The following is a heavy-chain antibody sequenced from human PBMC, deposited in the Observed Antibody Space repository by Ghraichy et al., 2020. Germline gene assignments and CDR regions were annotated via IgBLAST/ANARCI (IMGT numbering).Heavy chain of an antibody. Sequence: LTCAASGFTFSSYAMSWVRQAPGKGLEWVSAISGSGGSTYYADSVKGRFTISRDNSKNTLYLQMNSLRAEDTAVYYCAKDSDVQSPYYCYYYGMDVWGQGTTVTVSS. CDR2: ISGSGGST. CDR3: AKDSDVQSPYYCYYYGMDV. V-gene: IGHV3-23*01. D-gene: IGHD4-11*01. J-gene: IGHJ6*02. CDR1: GFTFSSYA.